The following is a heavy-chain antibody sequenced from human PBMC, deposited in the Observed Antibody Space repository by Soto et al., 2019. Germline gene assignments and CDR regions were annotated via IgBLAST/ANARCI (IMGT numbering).Heavy chain of an antibody. Sequence: EVQVVESGGSLVQPGGSLRLSCAASGFSVSSNYMTWVRQAPGQGLECVSVIYSGGNTYYADSVKGRFTISRDNFKNTLYLQMNNVRAEDTGVYYCARRHFYGSDWGQGTLVTVSS. CDR2: IYSGGNT. CDR3: ARRHFYGSD. V-gene: IGHV3-66*04. D-gene: IGHD3-10*01. J-gene: IGHJ4*02. CDR1: GFSVSSNY.